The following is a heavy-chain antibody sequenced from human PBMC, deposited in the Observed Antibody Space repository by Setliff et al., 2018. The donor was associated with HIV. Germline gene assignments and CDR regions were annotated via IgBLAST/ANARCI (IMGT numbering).Heavy chain of an antibody. CDR1: NYSISSGYY. V-gene: IGHV4-38-2*02. CDR2: IYHTGNT. CDR3: ARGEACGGGCHYAFEM. Sequence: PSETLSLTCTVSNYSISSGYYWGWLRQSPGKGLEWIGTIYHTGNTYYMPSLQSRVTISVDMSKNQFSLKLNSVTAADTAVYYCARGEACGGGCHYAFEMWGQGTMVTVSS. D-gene: IGHD2-21*02. J-gene: IGHJ3*02.